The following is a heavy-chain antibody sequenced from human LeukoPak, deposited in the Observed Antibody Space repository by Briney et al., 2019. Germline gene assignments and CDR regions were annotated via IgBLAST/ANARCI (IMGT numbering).Heavy chain of an antibody. CDR2: IYPSGST. Sequence: SETLSLTCIVSGGSISNYYWSWIRQPAGKGLEWIGRIYPSGSTNYNPSLESRVIISVDTSKNQFSLTLTSVTAADTAVYYCARFATNNWYFDYWGQGTLVTVSS. CDR3: ARFATNNWYFDY. J-gene: IGHJ4*02. V-gene: IGHV4-4*07. D-gene: IGHD1-1*01. CDR1: GGSISNYY.